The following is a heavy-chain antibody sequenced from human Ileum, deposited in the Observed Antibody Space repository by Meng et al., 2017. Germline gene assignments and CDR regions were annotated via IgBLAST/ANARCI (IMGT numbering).Heavy chain of an antibody. V-gene: IGHV3-30*03. CDR1: GFTFSNYD. CDR3: ARDSYGCDY. Sequence: GESLKISCAASGFTFSNYDMHWVRQVPGKGLEWAALISYDGDNIYYADSVKGRLTISRDNSESTLFLQMNSLTTEDTAVYYCARDSYGCDYWGQGTLVTVSS. CDR2: ISYDGDNI. D-gene: IGHD4-17*01. J-gene: IGHJ4*02.